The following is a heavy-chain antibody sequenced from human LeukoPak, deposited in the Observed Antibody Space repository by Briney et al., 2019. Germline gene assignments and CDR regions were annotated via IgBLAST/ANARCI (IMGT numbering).Heavy chain of an antibody. CDR3: AKDGKKYGSTWDFDY. D-gene: IGHD6-13*01. J-gene: IGHJ4*02. CDR1: GFTFSSYA. Sequence: PGGSLRLSCAASGFTFSSYAIIWVRQTPGKGLVWVSTISGSGGSTNYADSVKGRFTISRDNSKNTLYLQMNSLRAEDTAVYYCAKDGKKYGSTWDFDYWGQGTLVTVSS. CDR2: ISGSGGST. V-gene: IGHV3-23*01.